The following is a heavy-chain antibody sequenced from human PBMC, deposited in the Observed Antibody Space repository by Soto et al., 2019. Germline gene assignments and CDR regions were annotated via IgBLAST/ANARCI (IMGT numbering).Heavy chain of an antibody. J-gene: IGHJ6*02. CDR3: ARDIVVVPAAIPGMDV. V-gene: IGHV1-46*01. D-gene: IGHD2-2*01. CDR1: GYTFTNYY. CDR2: INPSGGST. Sequence: ASVKVSFKASGYTFTNYYMHWVRQAPGQGLEWMGIINPSGGSTSYAQKFQGRVTMTRDTSTSTVYMELSSLRSEDTAVYYCARDIVVVPAAIPGMDVWGQGTTVTVSS.